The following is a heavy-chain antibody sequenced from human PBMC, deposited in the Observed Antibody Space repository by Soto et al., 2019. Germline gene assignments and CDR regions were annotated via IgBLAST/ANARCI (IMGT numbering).Heavy chain of an antibody. V-gene: IGHV3-30*18. Sequence: GGSLRLSCAASGFTFSSYGRHWVRQAPGKGLEWVAVISYDGSNKYYADSVKGRFTISRDNSKNTLYLQMNSLRAEDTAVYYCAKGRIMEWFPLGPFDPWGQGTLVTVS. D-gene: IGHD3-3*01. CDR2: ISYDGSNK. J-gene: IGHJ5*02. CDR3: AKGRIMEWFPLGPFDP. CDR1: GFTFSSYG.